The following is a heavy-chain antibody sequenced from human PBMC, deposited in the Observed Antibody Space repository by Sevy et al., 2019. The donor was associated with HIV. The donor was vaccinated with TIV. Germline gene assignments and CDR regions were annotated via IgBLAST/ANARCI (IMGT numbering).Heavy chain of an antibody. CDR1: GGSISSYY. D-gene: IGHD1-26*01. Sequence: SETLSLTCTVSGGSISSYYWSWIRQPPGKGLEWIGYIYYSGSTNYNPSLKSRVTISVDTSKNQFSLKLSSVTAADTAVYYCAREGRMVGATGFDYWGQGTLVTVSS. CDR2: IYYSGST. J-gene: IGHJ4*02. V-gene: IGHV4-59*01. CDR3: AREGRMVGATGFDY.